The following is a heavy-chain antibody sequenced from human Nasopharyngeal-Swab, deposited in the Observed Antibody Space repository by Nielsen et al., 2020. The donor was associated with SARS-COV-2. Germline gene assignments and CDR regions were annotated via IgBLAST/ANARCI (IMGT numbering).Heavy chain of an antibody. Sequence: EGTLRLSCAASGSTFSTYAMTWVRQAPGKGLEWVSTIDAGGINTWYADSVKGRFTISSNNSKNTLYLQMNSLRADDTARYDFEDPPFSEYWGQGTLVTVSS. CDR2: IDAGGINT. CDR3: EDPPFSEY. V-gene: IGHV3-23*01. CDR1: GSTFSTYA. J-gene: IGHJ4*02.